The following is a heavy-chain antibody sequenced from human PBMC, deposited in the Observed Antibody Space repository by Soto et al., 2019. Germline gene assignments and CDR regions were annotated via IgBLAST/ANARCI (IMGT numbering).Heavy chain of an antibody. V-gene: IGHV1-8*01. CDR3: ARSVSWPYNWFDP. CDR2: MNPNSGNT. CDR1: GYTFTSYD. J-gene: IGHJ5*02. D-gene: IGHD6-13*01. Sequence: GASVKVSCKASGYTFTSYDINWVRQATGQGLEWMGWMNPNSGNTGYAQKFQGRVTMTRNTSISTAYMELSSLRSEDTAVYYCARSVSWPYNWFDPWGQGTLVTVSS.